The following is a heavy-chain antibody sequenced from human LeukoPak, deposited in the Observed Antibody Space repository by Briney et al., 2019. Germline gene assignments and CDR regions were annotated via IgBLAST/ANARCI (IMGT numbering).Heavy chain of an antibody. J-gene: IGHJ4*02. Sequence: SETLSLTCTVSGGSISSYYWSWIRQPPGKGLEWIGYIYYSGSTNYNPSLKSRVTISVDTSKNQFSLKLSSVTAADTAVYYCARCYGSGSYYFDYGGQGTLVTVSS. D-gene: IGHD3-10*01. CDR1: GGSISSYY. V-gene: IGHV4-59*01. CDR2: IYYSGST. CDR3: ARCYGSGSYYFDY.